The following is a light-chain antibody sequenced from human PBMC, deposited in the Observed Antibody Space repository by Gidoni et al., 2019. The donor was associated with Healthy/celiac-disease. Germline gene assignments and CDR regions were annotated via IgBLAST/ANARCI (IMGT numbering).Light chain of an antibody. J-gene: IGLJ1*01. V-gene: IGLV1-51*01. CDR1: SSNIGNNY. CDR2: DNN. CDR3: GTCDSSLSAGV. Sequence: QSVLTQPPSASAAPGQKVTISCSGSSSNIGNNYVSWYQQLPGTAPKLLIYDNNKRPSGFPDRFSRSKSGTSSTLGITGLQTGDEADYYCGTCDSSLSAGVFGTGTKVTVL.